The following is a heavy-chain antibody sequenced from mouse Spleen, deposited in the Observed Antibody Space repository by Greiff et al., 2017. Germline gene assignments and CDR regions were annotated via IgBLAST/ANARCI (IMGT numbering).Heavy chain of an antibody. CDR3: AEGGITTGFAY. CDR2: IDPENGNT. V-gene: IGHV14-1*02. CDR1: GFNIKDYY. Sequence: EVQLQQSGAELVRPGALVKLSCKASGFNIKDYYMHWVKQRPEQGLEWIGWIDPENGNTIYDPKFQGKASITADTSSNTAYLQLSSLTSEDTAVYYCAEGGITTGFAYWGQGTLVTVSA. J-gene: IGHJ3*01. D-gene: IGHD2-4*01.